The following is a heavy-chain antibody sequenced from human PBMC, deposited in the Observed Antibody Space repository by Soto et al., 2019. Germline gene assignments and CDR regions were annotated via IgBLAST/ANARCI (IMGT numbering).Heavy chain of an antibody. J-gene: IGHJ4*02. CDR3: ARASSGATRPIGFDY. D-gene: IGHD1-26*01. CDR2: IYSGGST. V-gene: IGHV3-53*01. Sequence: GGSLRLSCAASGFTVSSNYMSWVRQAPGKGLEWVSVIYSGGSTYYADSVKGRFTISRDNSKNTLYLQMNSLRAEDTAVYYCARASSGATRPIGFDYWGQGTLVTVSS. CDR1: GFTVSSNY.